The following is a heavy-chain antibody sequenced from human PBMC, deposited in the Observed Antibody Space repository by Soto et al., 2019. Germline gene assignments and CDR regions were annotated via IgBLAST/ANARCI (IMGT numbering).Heavy chain of an antibody. J-gene: IGHJ4*02. CDR2: ISSSGSTI. CDR3: ASYIFHCGGDSYAGAHDY. CDR1: GFTFSSYE. D-gene: IGHD2-21*02. Sequence: GGSLRLSCAASGFTFSSYEMNWVRQAPGKGLEWVSYISSSGSTIYYADSVKGRFTISRDNAKNSLYLQMNSLRAEDTAVYYCASYIFHCGGDSYAGAHDYRGQGTLVTVS. V-gene: IGHV3-48*03.